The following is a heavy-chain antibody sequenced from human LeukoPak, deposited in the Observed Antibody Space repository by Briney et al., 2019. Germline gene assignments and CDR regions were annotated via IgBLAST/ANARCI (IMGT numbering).Heavy chain of an antibody. CDR2: INHSGST. Sequence: SETLSLTCAVYGGSFSGYYWSWIRQPPGKGLEWIGEINHSGSTNYNPSLKSRVTISVDTSKNQFSLKLSSVTAADTAVYYCAREGGTAYYDFWSGYRGNWFDPWGQGTLVTVSS. V-gene: IGHV4-34*01. CDR3: AREGGTAYYDFWSGYRGNWFDP. CDR1: GGSFSGYY. J-gene: IGHJ5*02. D-gene: IGHD3-3*01.